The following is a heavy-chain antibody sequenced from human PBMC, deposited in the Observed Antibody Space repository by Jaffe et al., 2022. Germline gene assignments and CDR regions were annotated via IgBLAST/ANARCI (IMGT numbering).Heavy chain of an antibody. V-gene: IGHV3-30*02. D-gene: IGHD2-15*01. Sequence: QVQLVESGGGVVQPGGSLRLSCAASGFTFSSYGMHWVRQAPGKGLEWVAFIRYDGSNKYYADSVKGRFTISRDNSKNTLYLQMNSLRAEDTAVYYCAKSNVVVAATPHDAFDIWGQGTMVTVSS. J-gene: IGHJ3*02. CDR1: GFTFSSYG. CDR3: AKSNVVVAATPHDAFDI. CDR2: IRYDGSNK.